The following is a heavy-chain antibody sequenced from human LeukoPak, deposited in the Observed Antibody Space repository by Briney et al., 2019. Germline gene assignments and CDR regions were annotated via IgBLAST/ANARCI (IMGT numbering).Heavy chain of an antibody. Sequence: PSQTLSLTCSVSGVSVSDGRDEWGWIRQHAGKGLEWIGYKYYSVNPNYHPSLKSRLTISIDPSQNQFSLQLSSLPAADTATYYCATPYCSGISCLDVFNMWGQGTRVTVSS. V-gene: IGHV4-31*03. D-gene: IGHD2-2*01. CDR1: GVSVSDGRDE. CDR2: KYYSVNP. J-gene: IGHJ3*02. CDR3: ATPYCSGISCLDVFNM.